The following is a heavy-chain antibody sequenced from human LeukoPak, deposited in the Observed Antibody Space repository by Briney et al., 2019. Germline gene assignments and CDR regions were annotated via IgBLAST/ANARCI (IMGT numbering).Heavy chain of an antibody. J-gene: IGHJ4*02. CDR1: GFTFSSYG. V-gene: IGHV3-30*02. Sequence: TGGSLRLSCAASGFTFSSYGMHWVRQAPGKGLEWVALIRYDGSNEYYADSVKGRFTISRDNSKKTLYLQMTSLRAEDTAVYYCARDLMATIGLEYWGQGTLVTVSS. D-gene: IGHD5-12*01. CDR2: IRYDGSNE. CDR3: ARDLMATIGLEY.